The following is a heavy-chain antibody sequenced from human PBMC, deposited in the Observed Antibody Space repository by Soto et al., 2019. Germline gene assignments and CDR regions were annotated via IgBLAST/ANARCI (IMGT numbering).Heavy chain of an antibody. CDR2: ISTSGSTI. CDR1: GFTFSDYY. CDR3: ARGLRTYYFDF. Sequence: QVLLVESGGGLVKPGGSLRLSCAASGFTFSDYYMSWIRQAPGKGLEWLSYISTSGSTIYYADSLKGRFTISRDNAKNSLYLQMNSQRAEDTAVYYCARGLRTYYFDFWGQGVLVTVSS. J-gene: IGHJ4*02. D-gene: IGHD5-12*01. V-gene: IGHV3-11*01.